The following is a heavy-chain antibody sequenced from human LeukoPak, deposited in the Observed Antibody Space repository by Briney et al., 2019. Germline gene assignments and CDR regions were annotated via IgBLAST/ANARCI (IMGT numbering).Heavy chain of an antibody. D-gene: IGHD6-19*01. Sequence: SETLSLTCTVSGGSISSYYWSWIRQPPGKGLEWIGYIYYSGSTNYNPSLKSRVTISVDTSKNQFSLKLSSVTAADTALYHCARALQRSVAHDYWGQGTLVTVSS. CDR2: IYYSGST. V-gene: IGHV4-59*01. CDR1: GGSISSYY. J-gene: IGHJ4*02. CDR3: ARALQRSVAHDY.